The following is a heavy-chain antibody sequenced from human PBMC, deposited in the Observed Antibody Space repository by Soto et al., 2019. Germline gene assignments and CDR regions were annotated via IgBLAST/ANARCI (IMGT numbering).Heavy chain of an antibody. Sequence: PGGSLRLSCAASGFTFSSYGMHWVRQAPGKGLEWVAVISYDGSNKYYADSVKGRFTISRDNSKNTLYLQMNSLRAEDTAVYYCVKDIRGVFDYWGQGTLVTVSS. CDR3: VKDIRGVFDY. J-gene: IGHJ4*02. D-gene: IGHD2-2*02. CDR1: GFTFSSYG. V-gene: IGHV3-30*18. CDR2: ISYDGSNK.